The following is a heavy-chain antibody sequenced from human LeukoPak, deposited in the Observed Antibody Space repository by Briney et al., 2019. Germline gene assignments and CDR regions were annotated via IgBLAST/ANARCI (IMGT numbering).Heavy chain of an antibody. Sequence: GGSLRLSCAASGFTFSSYEMNWVRQAPGKGLEWVSYISSSGSTIYYADSVKGRFTISRDNAKNSLYLQMNSLRAEDTALYYCAKSYSSSYWLIDYWGQGTLVTVSS. CDR1: GFTFSSYE. V-gene: IGHV3-48*03. CDR2: ISSSGSTI. J-gene: IGHJ4*02. D-gene: IGHD6-19*01. CDR3: AKSYSSSYWLIDY.